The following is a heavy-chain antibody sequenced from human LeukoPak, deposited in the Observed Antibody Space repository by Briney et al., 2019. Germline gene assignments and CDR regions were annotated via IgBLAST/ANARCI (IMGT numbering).Heavy chain of an antibody. J-gene: IGHJ6*03. D-gene: IGHD3-22*01. CDR2: IYYSGST. CDR1: GGSFNGYY. CDR3: ARAPDSSLWPYYYYMDV. V-gene: IGHV4-59*01. Sequence: SETLSLTCAVYGGSFNGYYWSWIRQPPGKGLEWIGYIYYSGSTNYNPSLKSRVTISVDTSKNQFSLKLSSVTAADTAVYYCARAPDSSLWPYYYYMDVWGKGTTVTVSS.